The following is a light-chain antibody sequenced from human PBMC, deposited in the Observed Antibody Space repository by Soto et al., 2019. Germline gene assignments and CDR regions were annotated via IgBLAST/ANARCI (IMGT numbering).Light chain of an antibody. V-gene: IGKV4-1*01. J-gene: IGKJ5*01. CDR1: QSVLSTSNNKNY. CDR3: QQYHSDPIT. Sequence: DFVMTQSLDSLAVSLGERATINCKSSQSVLSTSNNKNYLAWFQQKPGQPPKLFIYWASVRASGVPDRFSGSGSGTDFTLTISSLQAEDVAVYYCQQYHSDPITFGQGTRLEI. CDR2: WAS.